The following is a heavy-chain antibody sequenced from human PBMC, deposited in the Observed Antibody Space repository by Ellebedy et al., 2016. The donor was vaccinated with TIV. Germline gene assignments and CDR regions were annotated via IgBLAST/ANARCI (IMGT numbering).Heavy chain of an antibody. CDR1: AFTVSSNY. CDR2: ISTGNST. CDR3: ATETFNDVDLRTWGVFDM. Sequence: GESLKISCAASAFTVSSNYISWVRQAPGKGLEWVSVISTGNSTYYADSVKDRFTISRDDSKNTLHLQIHSLRVEDTAVYYCATETFNDVDLRTWGVFDMWGQGTMVTVSS. V-gene: IGHV3-66*01. J-gene: IGHJ3*02. D-gene: IGHD1-1*01.